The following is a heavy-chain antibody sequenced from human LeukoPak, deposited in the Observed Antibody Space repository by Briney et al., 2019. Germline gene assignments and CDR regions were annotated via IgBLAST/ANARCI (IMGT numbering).Heavy chain of an antibody. CDR2: LYFSGTT. CDR1: GGSISSSSYY. D-gene: IGHD1-26*01. Sequence: SETLSLTCTVSGGSISSSSYYWGWVRQPPGKGLEWIGSLYFSGTTYYKPSLKSRVTISVDTSKNQFSLKLSSATAADTAVYYCARDHTVGATIGYWGQGTLVTVSS. J-gene: IGHJ4*02. V-gene: IGHV4-39*07. CDR3: ARDHTVGATIGY.